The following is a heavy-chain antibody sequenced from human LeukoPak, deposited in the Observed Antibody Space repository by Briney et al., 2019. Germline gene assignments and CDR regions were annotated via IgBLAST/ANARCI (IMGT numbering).Heavy chain of an antibody. D-gene: IGHD5-24*01. Sequence: GGSLRLSCTASGFTFGDYEMSWVRQAPGKGLEWVGFIRSKTYRGTTEYAASVKGRFTISRDDSKSMAYLQMNSLKTEDTAVYYCTRVFRRDGYNSFDYWGQGTLVTVSS. CDR3: TRVFRRDGYNSFDY. CDR2: IRSKTYRGTT. CDR1: GFTFGDYE. J-gene: IGHJ4*02. V-gene: IGHV3-49*04.